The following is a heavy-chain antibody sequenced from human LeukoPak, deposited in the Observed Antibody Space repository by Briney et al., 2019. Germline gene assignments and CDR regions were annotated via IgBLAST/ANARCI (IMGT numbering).Heavy chain of an antibody. CDR3: ARWVFEY. V-gene: IGHV3-33*01. J-gene: IGHJ4*02. CDR2: IWNDGSKK. Sequence: AGGSLRLSCAASGFTFSSYGMHWVRQAPAKGLEWVAVIWNDGSKKYYADSVKGRFTISRDNSKNTVYLQMNGLRAEDTAVYYCARWVFEYWGQGTLVTVSS. CDR1: GFTFSSYG.